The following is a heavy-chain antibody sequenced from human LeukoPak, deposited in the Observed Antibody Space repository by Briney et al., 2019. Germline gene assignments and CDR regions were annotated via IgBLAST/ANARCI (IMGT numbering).Heavy chain of an antibody. D-gene: IGHD2-21*01. Sequence: GGSLRLSCAASGFTFSDYYMSWIRQAPGKGLEWVSYISSSGSTIYYADSVKGRFTISRDNAKNTLYLQMNSLRAEDTAVYYCAKILIATEPRYFDYWGQGTLVTVSS. J-gene: IGHJ4*02. CDR3: AKILIATEPRYFDY. CDR1: GFTFSDYY. CDR2: ISSSGSTI. V-gene: IGHV3-11*04.